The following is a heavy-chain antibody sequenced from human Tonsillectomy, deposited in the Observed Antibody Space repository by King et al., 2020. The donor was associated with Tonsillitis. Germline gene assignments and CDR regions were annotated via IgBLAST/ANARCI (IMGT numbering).Heavy chain of an antibody. D-gene: IGHD3-16*01. J-gene: IGHJ4*02. CDR2: IRGSGVST. CDR1: GFTFSSYA. V-gene: IGHV3-23*04. Sequence: VQLVESGGGLVQPGGSLRLSCAASGFTFSSYAMSWVRQAPGKGLEWVSAIRGSGVSTYYADSVKGRFTISRDNSKNTLYLQMNSLRAEDTAVYYCAKSGGENVWGSSLDYWGQGTLVTVSS. CDR3: AKSGGENVWGSSLDY.